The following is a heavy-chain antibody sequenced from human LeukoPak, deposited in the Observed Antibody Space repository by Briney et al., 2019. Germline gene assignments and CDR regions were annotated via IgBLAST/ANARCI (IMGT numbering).Heavy chain of an antibody. V-gene: IGHV3-21*01. J-gene: IGHJ4*02. CDR1: GFTFSSYS. D-gene: IGHD3-22*01. CDR3: ARVRYDSRGYYSLSDY. CDR2: ITRSSIYI. Sequence: GGSLRLSCAASGFTFSSYSMNWVRQAPGKGLEWVSSITRSSIYIYSADSVKGRFTTSRDNAKKSLYLQMNSLRAEDTAVYYCARVRYDSRGYYSLSDYWGQGTLVTVSS.